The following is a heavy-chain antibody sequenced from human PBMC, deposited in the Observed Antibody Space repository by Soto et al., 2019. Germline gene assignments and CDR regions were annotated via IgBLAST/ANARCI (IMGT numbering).Heavy chain of an antibody. J-gene: IGHJ4*02. CDR3: TTVPPPKWSDDSSGYYYYFDY. D-gene: IGHD3-22*01. CDR2: IKSKTDGGTT. V-gene: IGHV3-15*01. Sequence: EVQLVESGGGLVKPGGSLRLSCAASGFTFSNAWMSWVRQAPGKGLEWVGRIKSKTDGGTTDYAAPVKGRFTISRDDSKNTLYLQMNSLETEDTAVYYCTTVPPPKWSDDSSGYYYYFDYWGQGTLVTVSS. CDR1: GFTFSNAW.